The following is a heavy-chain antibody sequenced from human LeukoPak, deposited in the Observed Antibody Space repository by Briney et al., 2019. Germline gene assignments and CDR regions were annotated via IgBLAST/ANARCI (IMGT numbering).Heavy chain of an antibody. CDR2: INWNGGST. CDR1: GFTFDDYG. CDR3: ARAQTDYYDSSGYYYFDY. J-gene: IGHJ4*02. V-gene: IGHV3-20*04. Sequence: PGGSLRLSCAASGFTFDDYGMSWVRQAPGKGLEWVSGINWNGGSTGYADSVKGRFTISRDNAKNSLYLQMNSLRAEDTALYYCARAQTDYYDSSGYYYFDYWGQGTLVTVSS. D-gene: IGHD3-22*01.